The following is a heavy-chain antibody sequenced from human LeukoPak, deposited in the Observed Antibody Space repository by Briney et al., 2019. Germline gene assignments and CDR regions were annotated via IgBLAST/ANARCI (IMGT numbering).Heavy chain of an antibody. CDR3: ARGRVHELLYLCY. Sequence: ASVKVSCKASGYTFTSYDINWVRQATGQGLEWMGWMNPNSGNTGYAQKFQGRVTMTRNTSISTAYMELSSLRSGDTAVYYCARGRVHELLYLCYWGQGTLVTVSS. J-gene: IGHJ4*02. CDR2: MNPNSGNT. D-gene: IGHD3-10*01. CDR1: GYTFTSYD. V-gene: IGHV1-8*01.